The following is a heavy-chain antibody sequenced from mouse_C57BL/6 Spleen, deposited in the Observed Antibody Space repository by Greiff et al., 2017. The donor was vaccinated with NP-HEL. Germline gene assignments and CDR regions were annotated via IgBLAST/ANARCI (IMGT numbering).Heavy chain of an antibody. J-gene: IGHJ1*03. CDR1: GYTFTSYW. CDR3: ATTGGATRYFDV. V-gene: IGHV1-64*01. D-gene: IGHD1-1*01. Sequence: VQLQQPGAELVKPGASVKLSCKASGYTFTSYWMHWVKQRPGQGLEWIGMIDPNSGSTNYNEKFKSKATLPVDKSSSTAYMQLSSLTSEDAAVYYCATTGGATRYFDVWGTGTTVTVSS. CDR2: IDPNSGST.